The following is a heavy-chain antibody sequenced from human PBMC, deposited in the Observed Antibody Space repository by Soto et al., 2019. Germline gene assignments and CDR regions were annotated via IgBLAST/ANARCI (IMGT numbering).Heavy chain of an antibody. Sequence: GASVKVSCKASGGTFSSYAISWVRQAPGQGLEWMGGIIPIFGTANYAQKFQGRVTITADESTSTAYMELSSLRSEDTAVYYCARAYCSGGSCYRERFHNWFDPWGQGTLVTVSS. CDR3: ARAYCSGGSCYRERFHNWFDP. CDR2: IIPIFGTA. D-gene: IGHD2-15*01. V-gene: IGHV1-69*13. CDR1: GGTFSSYA. J-gene: IGHJ5*02.